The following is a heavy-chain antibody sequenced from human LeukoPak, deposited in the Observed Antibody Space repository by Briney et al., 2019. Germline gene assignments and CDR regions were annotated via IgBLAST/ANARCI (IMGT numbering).Heavy chain of an antibody. Sequence: ASVKVSCKASGYTFTGYYMHWVRQAPGQGLEWMGWINPNSGGTNYAQKFQGWVTMTRDTSISTAYMELSRLRSDDTAVYYCARRRPITLFGVVGFDYWGQGTLVTVSS. D-gene: IGHD3-3*01. CDR1: GYTFTGYY. CDR3: ARRRPITLFGVVGFDY. V-gene: IGHV1-2*04. J-gene: IGHJ4*02. CDR2: INPNSGGT.